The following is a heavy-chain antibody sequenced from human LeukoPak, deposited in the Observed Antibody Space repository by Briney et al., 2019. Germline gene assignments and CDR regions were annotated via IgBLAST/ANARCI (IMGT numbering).Heavy chain of an antibody. D-gene: IGHD5-18*01. CDR2: FDPEDGET. CDR3: ATDQYSYGAFDY. J-gene: IGHJ4*02. Sequence: ASVKVSCKVSGYTLTELSMHWVRQAPGKGLEWMGGFDPEDGETIYAQKFQGRVTMTEDTSTDTAYMELSSLRSEDTAVYYCATDQYSYGAFDYWGQGTLVTVSS. CDR1: GYTLTELS. V-gene: IGHV1-24*01.